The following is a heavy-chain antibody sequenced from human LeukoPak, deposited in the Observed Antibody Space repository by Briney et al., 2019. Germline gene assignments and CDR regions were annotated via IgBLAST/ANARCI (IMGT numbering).Heavy chain of an antibody. D-gene: IGHD1-26*01. J-gene: IGHJ4*01. Sequence: PGGSLRLSCAASGLTFNNIAFNWVRQVPGKGLEWVANIKPDGSEKYYVDSVKGRFTISRDNAKKSLYLQMNSLRAEDTALYYCARDTVGATDYWGQGTQVTVSS. CDR3: ARDTVGATDY. CDR2: IKPDGSEK. CDR1: GLTFNNIA. V-gene: IGHV3-7*01.